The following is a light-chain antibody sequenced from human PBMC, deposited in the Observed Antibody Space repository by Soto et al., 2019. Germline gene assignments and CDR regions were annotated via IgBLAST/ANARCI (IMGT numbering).Light chain of an antibody. CDR2: DVS. Sequence: QSVLTQPASVSGSPGQSITISCTGTSSDVGSYNYVSWYQQDPGKAPKLIFYDVSNRPSGVSDRFSVSKSGNTASLTFSILQAEDEAAYYCSSYTHSGTYVFGTGTKVTVL. CDR3: SSYTHSGTYV. CDR1: SSDVGSYNY. V-gene: IGLV2-14*01. J-gene: IGLJ1*01.